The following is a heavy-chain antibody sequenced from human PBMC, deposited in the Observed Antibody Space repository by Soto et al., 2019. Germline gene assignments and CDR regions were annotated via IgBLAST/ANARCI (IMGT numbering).Heavy chain of an antibody. V-gene: IGHV1-69*01. D-gene: IGHD1-26*01. CDR2: IIPIFGTA. J-gene: IGHJ4*02. CDR1: GGTFSSYS. CDR3: ARDGGRHSGGIDY. Sequence: QVQLVQSGAEVKKPGSSVKVSCKASGGTFSSYSINWVRQAPGQGLEWMGEIIPIFGTANYAQKFQGRVTITADESTSTAYMELSSRRSDYTAVYYCARDGGRHSGGIDYWGQGTLVTVSS.